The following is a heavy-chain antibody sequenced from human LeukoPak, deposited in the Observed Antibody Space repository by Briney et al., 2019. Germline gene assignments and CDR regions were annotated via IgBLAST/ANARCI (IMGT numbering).Heavy chain of an antibody. J-gene: IGHJ4*02. V-gene: IGHV6-1*01. CDR3: AREGVAVAGSLDY. CDR1: GDSVSSNSAA. CDR2: TYYRSKWYN. D-gene: IGHD6-19*01. Sequence: SQTLSLTCAISGDSVSSNSAAWHWIRQSPSRGLEWLGRTYYRSKWYNDYAVSVKSRITINPDTSKHQFSLQLNSVTPEDTAVYYCAREGVAVAGSLDYWGQGTLVTVSS.